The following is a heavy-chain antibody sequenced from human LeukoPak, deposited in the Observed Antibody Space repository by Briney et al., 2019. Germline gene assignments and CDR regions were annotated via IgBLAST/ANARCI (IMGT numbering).Heavy chain of an antibody. V-gene: IGHV4-4*07. D-gene: IGHD4-11*01. J-gene: IGHJ3*02. CDR1: GGSISSYY. CDR3: ARDKVSQYSNYMGDAFDI. Sequence: SETLSITCTVSGGSISSYYWSWIRQPAGKGLEWIGRIYTSGSTNYNLSLKSRVTMSVDTSKNQFSLKLSSVTAADTAVYYCARDKVSQYSNYMGDAFDIWGQGTMVTVSS. CDR2: IYTSGST.